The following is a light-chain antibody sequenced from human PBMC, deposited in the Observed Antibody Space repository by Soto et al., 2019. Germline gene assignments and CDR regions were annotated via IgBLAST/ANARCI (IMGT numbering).Light chain of an antibody. CDR3: QQYNNWPPWT. J-gene: IGKJ1*01. Sequence: EIVMTQSPATLSVSPEERATLSCRASQSVSSNLAWYQQTPGQAPRLLFYGASTRATGIPARFSGSGSGTEFTLTISSLQSEDFAVYYCQQYNNWPPWTFGQGTKVEIK. CDR1: QSVSSN. CDR2: GAS. V-gene: IGKV3-15*01.